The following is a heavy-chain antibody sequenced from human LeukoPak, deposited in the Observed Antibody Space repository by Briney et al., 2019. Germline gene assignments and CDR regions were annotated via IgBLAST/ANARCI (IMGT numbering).Heavy chain of an antibody. D-gene: IGHD2-2*01. J-gene: IGHJ5*02. CDR2: IYYSGST. CDR1: GGSISSGGYY. Sequence: PSQTLSLTCTVSGGSISSGGYYWSWIRQHPGKGLEWIGYIYYSGSTYYNPSLKSRVTISVDTSKNQLSLKLSSVTAADTAVYYCAGAIVVVPAAPSSWFDPWGQGTLVTVSS. V-gene: IGHV4-31*03. CDR3: AGAIVVVPAAPSSWFDP.